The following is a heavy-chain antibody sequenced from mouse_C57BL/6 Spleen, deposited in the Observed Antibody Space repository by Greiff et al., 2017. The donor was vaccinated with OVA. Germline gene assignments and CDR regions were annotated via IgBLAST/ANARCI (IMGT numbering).Heavy chain of an antibody. V-gene: IGHV1-26*01. Sequence: VQLQQSGPELVKPGASVKISCKASGYTFTDYYMNWVKQSHGKSLEWIGDINPNNGGTSYNQKFKGKATLTVDKSSSTAYMELRSLTSEDSAVYYCARGGIFSDYWGQGTTLTVSS. CDR1: GYTFTDYY. CDR2: INPNNGGT. CDR3: ARGGIFSDY. J-gene: IGHJ2*01.